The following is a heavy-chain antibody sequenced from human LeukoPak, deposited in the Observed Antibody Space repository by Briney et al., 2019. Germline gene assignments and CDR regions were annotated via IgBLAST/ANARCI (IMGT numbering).Heavy chain of an antibody. Sequence: PGGSLRLSCAASGFTFSSYAMTWVRQAPGKGLEWVSGISGSGDTTYYADSVKGRFTISRDNSKSTLDLQMNSLRAEDTAVYYCAKRDNNGRYSGLHVFDFWGQGTMVTV. CDR2: ISGSGDTT. V-gene: IGHV3-23*01. D-gene: IGHD3-22*01. CDR1: GFTFSSYA. CDR3: AKRDNNGRYSGLHVFDF. J-gene: IGHJ3*01.